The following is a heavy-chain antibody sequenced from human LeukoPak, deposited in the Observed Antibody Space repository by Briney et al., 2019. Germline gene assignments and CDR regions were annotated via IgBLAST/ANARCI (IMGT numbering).Heavy chain of an antibody. Sequence: SETLSLTCTVSGGSISSHYWSWIRQPPGKGLEWIGYIYYSGSTNYNPSLKSRVTISVDTSKNQFSLKLSSVTAADTAVYYCARRPRYCSGGSCQVNYFDYWGQGTPVTVSS. V-gene: IGHV4-59*11. CDR3: ARRPRYCSGGSCQVNYFDY. J-gene: IGHJ4*02. CDR1: GGSISSHY. D-gene: IGHD2-15*01. CDR2: IYYSGST.